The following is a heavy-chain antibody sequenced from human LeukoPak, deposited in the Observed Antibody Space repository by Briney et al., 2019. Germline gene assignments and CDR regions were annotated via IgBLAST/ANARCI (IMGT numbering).Heavy chain of an antibody. J-gene: IGHJ4*02. CDR1: GFTFTAYL. V-gene: IGHV3-30-3*01. Sequence: GRSMRLSCAASGFTFTAYLIHWVRQAPGKGLEWVAVMSSDGNAMFYADSVKGRFTISRDNSKNTLYLQMNSLRAEDTAVYYCVRESEYYFDHSASFDYWGQGTLVTVSS. D-gene: IGHD3-22*01. CDR2: MSSDGNAM. CDR3: VRESEYYFDHSASFDY.